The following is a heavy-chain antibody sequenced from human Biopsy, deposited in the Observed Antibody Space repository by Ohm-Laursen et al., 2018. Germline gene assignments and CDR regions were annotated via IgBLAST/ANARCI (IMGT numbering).Heavy chain of an antibody. Sequence: GTLSLTCTVSGGSISSYYWTWIRQPPGKGLEWIGDVYYSGSTNQNPSLKSRFTILVDTSKNQFSLKLNPVTAADTAVYYCGRREVVITHDAFDTWGQGTMVTVSS. V-gene: IGHV4-59*08. CDR3: GRREVVITHDAFDT. CDR2: VYYSGST. J-gene: IGHJ3*02. D-gene: IGHD3-22*01. CDR1: GGSISSYY.